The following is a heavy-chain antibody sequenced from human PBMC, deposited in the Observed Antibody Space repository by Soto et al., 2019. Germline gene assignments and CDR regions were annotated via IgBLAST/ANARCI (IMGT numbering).Heavy chain of an antibody. CDR3: ARVWGSYQVHSRGAGFDP. Sequence: SETLSLTCTVSGGSISSGGYYWSWIRQHPGKGLEWIGYIYYSGSTYYNPSLKSRVTISVDTSENQFSLKLSSVTAADTAVYYCARVWGSYQVHSRGAGFDPSCPRPLVTL. V-gene: IGHV4-31*03. CDR2: IYYSGST. J-gene: IGHJ5*02. D-gene: IGHD3-16*02. CDR1: GGSISSGGYY.